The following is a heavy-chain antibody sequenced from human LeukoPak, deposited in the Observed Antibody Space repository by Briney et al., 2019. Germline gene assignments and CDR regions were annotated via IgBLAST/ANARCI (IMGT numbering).Heavy chain of an antibody. V-gene: IGHV1-3*04. CDR3: ARERAVGATTSWFDP. CDR2: INTGNGNT. J-gene: IGHJ5*02. Sequence: ASVKVSCKASGYTFTSYAMHWVRQAPGQRLEWMGWINTGNGNTKYSQKFQGRVTFTKDTSASTASMELSSLRSEDTAMYYCARERAVGATTSWFDPWGQGTLVTVSS. CDR1: GYTFTSYA. D-gene: IGHD1-26*01.